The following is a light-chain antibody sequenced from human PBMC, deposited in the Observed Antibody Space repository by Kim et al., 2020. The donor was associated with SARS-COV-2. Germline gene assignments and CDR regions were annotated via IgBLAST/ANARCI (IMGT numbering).Light chain of an antibody. CDR3: QQANTFPIT. Sequence: DIQMTQSPSSVSASVGDRVTFTCRASQTISSWLAWYQQRPGEAPKLLIYSSSSLHTGVPSRFSGSRSGTNFTLTISSLQPGDFATYYCQQANTFPITFGQGTRLEIK. V-gene: IGKV1-12*01. CDR2: SSS. CDR1: QTISSW. J-gene: IGKJ5*01.